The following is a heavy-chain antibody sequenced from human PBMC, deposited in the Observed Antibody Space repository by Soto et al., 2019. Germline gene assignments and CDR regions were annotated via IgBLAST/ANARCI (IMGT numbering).Heavy chain of an antibody. D-gene: IGHD3-3*01. CDR1: GCILTGHA. Sequence: VQLVESGGGFVKPGGSWRLPCEGSGCILTGHAMIGVRQAPGKGLDWVSSVSQSGAGAHLPDFLKGGFSSSRDNSRNTLYLELNNLRVDDTAVYYCAKDLPLWSGYSFSENHWGQGTLVTVSS. CDR3: AKDLPLWSGYSFSENH. V-gene: IGHV3-23*04. CDR2: VSQSGAGA. J-gene: IGHJ5*02.